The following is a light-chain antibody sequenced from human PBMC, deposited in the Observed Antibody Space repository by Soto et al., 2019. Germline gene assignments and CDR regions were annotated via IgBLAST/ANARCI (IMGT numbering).Light chain of an antibody. CDR2: LNSDGSH. V-gene: IGLV4-69*01. CDR1: SGHSSYA. Sequence: QLVLTQSPSASASLGASVKLTCTLSSGHSSYAIAWHQQQPEKGPRYLMKLNSDGSHSKGDGIPDRFSGSSSGAERYLTISRLQSEDEADYYWQTWGTGIRVFGGGTKLTVL. CDR3: QTWGTGIRV. J-gene: IGLJ3*02.